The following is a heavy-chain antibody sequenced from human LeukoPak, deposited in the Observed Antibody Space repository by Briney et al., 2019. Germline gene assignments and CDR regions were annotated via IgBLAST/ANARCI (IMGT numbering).Heavy chain of an antibody. V-gene: IGHV1-2*02. J-gene: IGHJ4*02. CDR2: INTNSGGT. CDR1: GYTFTGYY. Sequence: GASVKVSCNASGYTFTGYYIHSVRQAPGQRLEWMGGINTNSGGTNYAQKFQGRVTMTRDTSISTAYMDLSRLRSDDTAVYYCARENEMATIVSFDYWGQGTLVTVSS. D-gene: IGHD5-24*01. CDR3: ARENEMATIVSFDY.